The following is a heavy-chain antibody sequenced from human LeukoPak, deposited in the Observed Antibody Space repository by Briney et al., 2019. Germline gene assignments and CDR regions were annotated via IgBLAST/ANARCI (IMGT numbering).Heavy chain of an antibody. J-gene: IGHJ4*02. CDR3: AKDGASSEYSSSWYWGDEY. CDR2: ISGSGGST. Sequence: GGSLRLSCAASGFTFSSYAMSWVRQAPGKGLEWVSAISGSGGSTYYADSVKGRFTISRDNSKNTLYLQMNSLRAEDTAVYCCAKDGASSEYSSSWYWGDEYWGQGTLVTVSS. CDR1: GFTFSSYA. V-gene: IGHV3-23*01. D-gene: IGHD6-13*01.